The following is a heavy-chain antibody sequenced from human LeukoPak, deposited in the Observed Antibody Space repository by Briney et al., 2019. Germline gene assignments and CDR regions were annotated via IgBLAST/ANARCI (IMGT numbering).Heavy chain of an antibody. CDR2: INPSGGST. D-gene: IGHD1-14*01. J-gene: IGHJ6*02. Sequence: ASVKVSCKASGYTFTSYYMHWVRQAPGQGLEWMGIINPSGGSTSYAQKFQGRVTMTRDTSTSTVYMELSSLRSEDTAVYYCAREWVEETAYYYHGMDVWGQGTTVTVSS. CDR1: GYTFTSYY. CDR3: AREWVEETAYYYHGMDV. V-gene: IGHV1-46*01.